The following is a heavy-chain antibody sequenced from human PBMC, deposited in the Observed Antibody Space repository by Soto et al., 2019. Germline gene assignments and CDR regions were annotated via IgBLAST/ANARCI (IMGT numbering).Heavy chain of an antibody. CDR2: TCYRSRWYS. V-gene: IGHV6-1*01. J-gene: IGHJ6*02. D-gene: IGHD2-15*01. CDR3: ARSEEDSDYYYYVKDV. Sequence: PSQSLWLTFAISGDIVSSNSAAWNWIRQSPWRGLEWLGRTCYRSRWYSDYAVSVRSRIDINADTSKNQVSLQLNSVTPEDTAVYYCARSEEDSDYYYYVKDVWGQRTTSTVS. CDR1: GDIVSSNSAA.